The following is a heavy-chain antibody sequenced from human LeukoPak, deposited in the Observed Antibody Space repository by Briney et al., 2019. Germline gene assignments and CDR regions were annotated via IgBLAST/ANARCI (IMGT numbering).Heavy chain of an antibody. CDR2: ISSSGSST. CDR1: GFTFSDYY. D-gene: IGHD6-19*01. CDR3: VRSSSGSLGGS. Sequence: PGGSLRLPCAASGFTFSDYYMSWFRQAPGKGLEWVTYISSSGSSTYYADSVKGRFTISRDNARNSLYLQMNSLRAEDTAVYYCVRSSSGSLGGSWGQGTLVTVSS. V-gene: IGHV3-11*01. J-gene: IGHJ5*02.